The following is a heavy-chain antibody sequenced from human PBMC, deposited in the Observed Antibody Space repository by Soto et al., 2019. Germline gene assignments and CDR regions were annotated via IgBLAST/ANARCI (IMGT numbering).Heavy chain of an antibody. Sequence: LRLSCAASGFTFSDYYMSWIRQAPGKGLEWVSYISSSGTTIFYADSLRGRFTISRDNAKKSLYLQMNSLRGEDTAVYYCAREPSNWNYCFDYWGQGTLVTVSS. CDR2: ISSSGTTI. D-gene: IGHD1-7*01. CDR1: GFTFSDYY. CDR3: AREPSNWNYCFDY. V-gene: IGHV3-11*01. J-gene: IGHJ4*02.